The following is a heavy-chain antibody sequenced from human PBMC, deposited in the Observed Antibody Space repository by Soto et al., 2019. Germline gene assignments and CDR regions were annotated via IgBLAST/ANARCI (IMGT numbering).Heavy chain of an antibody. Sequence: LRLSWSASGXTFSSYAMHWVRQAPGKGLEYVSAISSNGGSTYYADSVKGRFTISRDNSKNTLYLQMSSLRAEDTAVYYCVRDYYGSGSYYLGYYYYGMDVWGQGTTVTVSS. CDR1: GXTFSSYA. CDR3: VRDYYGSGSYYLGYYYYGMDV. D-gene: IGHD3-10*01. CDR2: ISSNGGST. J-gene: IGHJ6*02. V-gene: IGHV3-64D*06.